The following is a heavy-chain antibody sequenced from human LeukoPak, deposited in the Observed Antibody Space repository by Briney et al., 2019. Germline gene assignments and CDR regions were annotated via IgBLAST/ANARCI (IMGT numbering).Heavy chain of an antibody. D-gene: IGHD6-19*01. Sequence: SVKVSCKASGGTFSSYAIGWARQAPGQGLEWMGRIIPIFGTANYAQKFQGRVTITTDESTSTAYMELSSLRSEDTAVYYCARSYSSGTYPFDYWGQGTLVTVSS. CDR2: IIPIFGTA. CDR1: GGTFSSYA. CDR3: ARSYSSGTYPFDY. V-gene: IGHV1-69*05. J-gene: IGHJ4*02.